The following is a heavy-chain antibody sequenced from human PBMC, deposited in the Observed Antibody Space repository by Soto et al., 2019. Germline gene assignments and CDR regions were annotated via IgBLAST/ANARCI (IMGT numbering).Heavy chain of an antibody. J-gene: IGHJ4*02. Sequence: QVQLVQSGAEVKKPGSSVKVSCKASGGTFSSYTISWVRQAPGQGLEWMGRIIPILGIANYAQKFQGRVTITADKSTSTAYMELSSLRSEDTGVYYCARGEGIAAVVDYWGQGTLVTVSS. V-gene: IGHV1-69*02. CDR3: ARGEGIAAVVDY. D-gene: IGHD6-13*01. CDR2: IIPILGIA. CDR1: GGTFSSYT.